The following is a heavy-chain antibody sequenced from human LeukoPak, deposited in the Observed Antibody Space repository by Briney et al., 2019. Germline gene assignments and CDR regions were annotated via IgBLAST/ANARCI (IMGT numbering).Heavy chain of an antibody. CDR2: ISYDGSNK. CDR1: GFTFSSYG. Sequence: LSGRSLRLSCAASGFTFSSYGMHWVRQAPGKGLEWVAVISYDGSNKYYGDSVKGRFTISRDNAKNTLYLQMNSLRAEDTAVYYCAREGLKAVAGSLDYWGQGTLVTVSS. D-gene: IGHD6-19*01. V-gene: IGHV3-30*03. CDR3: AREGLKAVAGSLDY. J-gene: IGHJ4*02.